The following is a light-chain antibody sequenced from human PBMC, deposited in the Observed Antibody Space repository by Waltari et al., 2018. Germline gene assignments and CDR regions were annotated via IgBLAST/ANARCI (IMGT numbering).Light chain of an antibody. CDR3: QQYGSSILYT. CDR1: QRLTKNY. J-gene: IGKJ2*01. CDR2: GAS. V-gene: IGKV3-20*01. Sequence: VLTQSPGTLSLSPGERATVSCRASQRLTKNYLACYQQKPGQAPRLLIYGASSRAAGIPDRFSGSGSGTDFTLTISRLEPEDSAMYYCQQYGSSILYTFGQGTKLEIK.